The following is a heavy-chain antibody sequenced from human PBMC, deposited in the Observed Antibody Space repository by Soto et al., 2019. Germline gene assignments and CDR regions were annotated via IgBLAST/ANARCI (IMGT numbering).Heavy chain of an antibody. V-gene: IGHV3-15*07. D-gene: IGHD3-22*01. CDR2: IKSKTDGGTT. J-gene: IGHJ4*02. Sequence: GWCLRLSCAASEFTVSNAWMNMIRQAPGKGLEWVGRIKSKTDGGTTDYAAPVKGRFTISRDDSKNTLYLQMNSLKTEDTAVYYCTTDPVTMIVVVPSSGWGQGTLVTVSS. CDR1: EFTVSNAW. CDR3: TTDPVTMIVVVPSSG.